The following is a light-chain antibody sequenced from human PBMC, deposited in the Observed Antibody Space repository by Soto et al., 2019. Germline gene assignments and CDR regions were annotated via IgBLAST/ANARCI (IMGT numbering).Light chain of an antibody. Sequence: EIGLTQSPGTLSLSPGERATLSCRASQSVTSGYLAWYQQKPGQAPRLLIYDASSRATGIPDRFSGSGSGTDFTLTISRLEPEDFAVYYCQQYGTSLLYTFGQGTKLEIK. CDR3: QQYGTSLLYT. J-gene: IGKJ2*01. V-gene: IGKV3-20*01. CDR1: QSVTSGY. CDR2: DAS.